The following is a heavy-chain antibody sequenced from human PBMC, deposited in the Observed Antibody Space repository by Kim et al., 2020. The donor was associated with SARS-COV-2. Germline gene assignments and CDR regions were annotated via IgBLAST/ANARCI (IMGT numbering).Heavy chain of an antibody. Sequence: GESLQISCKGSGYSFTSYWIGWVRQMPGKGLEWMGIIYPGDSDTRYSPSFQGQVTISVDKSISTAYLQWSSLKASDSAMYYCARHGVFGGLYESTGKMRFDPWGQGTLVTVSS. CDR3: ARHGVFGGLYESTGKMRFDP. V-gene: IGHV5-51*01. CDR2: IYPGDSDT. CDR1: GYSFTSYW. D-gene: IGHD3-10*02. J-gene: IGHJ5*02.